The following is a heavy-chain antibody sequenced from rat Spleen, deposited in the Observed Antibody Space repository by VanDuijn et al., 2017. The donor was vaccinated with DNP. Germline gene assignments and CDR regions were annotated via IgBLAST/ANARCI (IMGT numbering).Heavy chain of an antibody. D-gene: IGHD1-4*01. CDR1: GFTFSNYG. V-gene: IGHV5S13*01. CDR3: TRGKNYALDA. Sequence: EVQLVESGGGLVQPGRSLKLSCAASGFTFSNYGMAWLRQAPTKGLEWVASITNSGGNTYYRDSVTGRFTISRDNAKSTLYLQMDSLRSEDTATYYCTRGKNYALDAWGQGTSVTVSS. J-gene: IGHJ4*01. CDR2: ITNSGGNT.